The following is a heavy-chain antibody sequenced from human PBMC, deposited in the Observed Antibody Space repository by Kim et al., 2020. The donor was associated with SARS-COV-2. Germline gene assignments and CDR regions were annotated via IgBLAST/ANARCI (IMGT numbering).Heavy chain of an antibody. V-gene: IGHV3-23*03. D-gene: IGHD1-26*01. J-gene: IGHJ5*02. CDR3: AKEGSGSYGHDWFDP. Sequence: SVKGRFTISRDNSQNTLYLKMNSLRAEDTAVYYCAKEGSGSYGHDWFDPWGQGTLVTVSS.